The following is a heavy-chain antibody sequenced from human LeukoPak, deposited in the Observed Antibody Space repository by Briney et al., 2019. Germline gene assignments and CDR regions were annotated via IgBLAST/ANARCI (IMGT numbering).Heavy chain of an antibody. D-gene: IGHD6-13*01. J-gene: IGHJ4*02. Sequence: SETLSLTCTVSGGSISSSSYYWGWIRQPPGKGLEWIGSIYYSGSTYYNPSLKSRVTISVDRSKNQFSLKLSSVTAADTAVYYCARDAGIAAAGKWGEDYWGQGTLVTVSS. V-gene: IGHV4-39*07. CDR1: GGSISSSSYY. CDR2: IYYSGST. CDR3: ARDAGIAAAGKWGEDY.